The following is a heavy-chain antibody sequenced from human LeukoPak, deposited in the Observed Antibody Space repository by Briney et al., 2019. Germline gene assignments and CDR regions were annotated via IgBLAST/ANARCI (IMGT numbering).Heavy chain of an antibody. V-gene: IGHV3-48*04. J-gene: IGHJ4*02. CDR2: ISSSSSTI. Sequence: GGSLRLSCAAPGFTFSSYSMNWVRQAPGKGLEWVSYISSSSSTIYYADSVKGRFTISRDNAKNSLYLQMNSLRAEDTAVYYCARDPGPSPYNWNDFDYGGQGTLVTVSS. CDR1: GFTFSSYS. D-gene: IGHD1-1*01. CDR3: ARDPGPSPYNWNDFDY.